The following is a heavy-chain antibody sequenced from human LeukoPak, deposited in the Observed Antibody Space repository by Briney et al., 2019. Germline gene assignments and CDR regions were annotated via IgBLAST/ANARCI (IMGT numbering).Heavy chain of an antibody. Sequence: GSLRLSCAASGFTFSRYGKQWVRQAPGKGMEWVAVIWYDGSNKYYADSVKGRFTISRDNSKNTLYLQMNSLRAEDTAVYYCARWRDSSLDNWGQGTLVTVSS. D-gene: IGHD6-19*01. J-gene: IGHJ4*02. CDR1: GFTFSRYG. V-gene: IGHV3-33*01. CDR3: ARWRDSSLDN. CDR2: IWYDGSNK.